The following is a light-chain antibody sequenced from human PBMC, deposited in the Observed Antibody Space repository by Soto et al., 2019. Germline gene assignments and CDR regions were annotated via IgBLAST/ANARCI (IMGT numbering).Light chain of an antibody. CDR3: QSYDSSNPPYV. V-gene: IGLV6-57*02. Sequence: FMLTQPHSVSESPGKTVTISCTGSSGSIASNYVQWYQQRPGSAPTTVIYEDNQRPSGVPDRFSGSIDSSSNSASLTISGLKTEDEADYYCQSYDSSNPPYVFGTGTKVTVL. CDR1: SGSIASNY. J-gene: IGLJ1*01. CDR2: EDN.